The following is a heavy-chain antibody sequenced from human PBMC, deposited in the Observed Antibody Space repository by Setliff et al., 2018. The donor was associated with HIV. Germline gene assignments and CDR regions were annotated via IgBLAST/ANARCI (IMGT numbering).Heavy chain of an antibody. J-gene: IGHJ4*02. CDR2: VNSDGSSK. D-gene: IGHD5-12*01. V-gene: IGHV3-74*01. Sequence: GESLNISCAASGFTFDRYWMHWVRQAPGKGLVWVSRVNSDGSSKTYADSVKDRFTISRDNAKNTLYLQMNSLRAEDTGVYYCHSGYDTEEQSYFDYWGQGTLVTVSS. CDR3: HSGYDTEEQSYFDY. CDR1: GFTFDRYW.